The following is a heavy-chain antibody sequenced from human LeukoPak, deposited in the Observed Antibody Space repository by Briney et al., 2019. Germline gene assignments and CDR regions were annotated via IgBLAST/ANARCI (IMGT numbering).Heavy chain of an antibody. J-gene: IGHJ4*02. CDR2: IYSTGSA. Sequence: KPSETLSLTCTVSGGSLSSYYWSWIRQPPGKGLEWIGYIYSTGSANYNPSLKSRVTLSVDTAKNQFSLKLNSVTAADTAVYYCARRGGYSGYATHWGQGTLVTVPS. CDR3: ARRGGYSGYATH. CDR1: GGSLSSYY. V-gene: IGHV4-59*08. D-gene: IGHD5-12*01.